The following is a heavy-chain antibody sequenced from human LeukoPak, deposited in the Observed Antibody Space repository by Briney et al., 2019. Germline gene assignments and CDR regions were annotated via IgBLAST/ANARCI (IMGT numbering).Heavy chain of an antibody. CDR3: AKDRSGSYWNFDY. J-gene: IGHJ4*02. V-gene: IGHV3-23*01. D-gene: IGHD1-26*01. CDR2: LSGSGGST. CDR1: GFTFSSYA. Sequence: GGSLRLSCAASGFTFSSYAMSWVRQAPGKGLEWVSGLSGSGGSTYYADSVKGRFTISRDNSKNTLYLQMNSLRAEDTAVYYCAKDRSGSYWNFDYGGQGTLVTVSS.